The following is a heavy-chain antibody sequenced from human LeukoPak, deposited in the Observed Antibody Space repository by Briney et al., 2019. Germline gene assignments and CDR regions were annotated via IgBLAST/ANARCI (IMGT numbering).Heavy chain of an antibody. V-gene: IGHV4-59*01. J-gene: IGHJ5*02. CDR1: GGSISNYY. D-gene: IGHD3-3*02. CDR3: ATSPRRALANWFDP. Sequence: ETLSLTGSFSGGSISNYYWSWIGQPPGKGLEWIGYIYYSGSTNHNPSLQSRVNKSVDSSKNQSPLKLSSVTAADAVFYYCATSPRRALANWFDPWGRGILVTVSS. CDR2: IYYSGST.